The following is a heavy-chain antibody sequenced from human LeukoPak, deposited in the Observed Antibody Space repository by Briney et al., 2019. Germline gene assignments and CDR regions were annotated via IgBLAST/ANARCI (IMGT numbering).Heavy chain of an antibody. CDR1: GGSISSSSYY. Sequence: SETLSLTCTVSGGSISSSSYYWGWIRQPPGKGLEWIGSIYYSGSTYYNPSFKSRVTISVDTSKNQFSLKLSSVTAADTAVYYCAREVAGTPWIDYWGQGTLVTVSS. CDR3: AREVAGTPWIDY. D-gene: IGHD6-19*01. J-gene: IGHJ4*02. CDR2: IYYSGST. V-gene: IGHV4-39*02.